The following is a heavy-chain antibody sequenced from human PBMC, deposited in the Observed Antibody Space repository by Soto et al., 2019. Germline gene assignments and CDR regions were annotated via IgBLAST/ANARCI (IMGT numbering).Heavy chain of an antibody. CDR2: ITGNGGST. J-gene: IGHJ4*02. V-gene: IGHV3-64*01. D-gene: IGHD3-9*01. Sequence: EVQLVESGGGLVQPGGSLRLSCAASGFPFSRYAMHWVRQAPGKGLESVSAITGNGGSTYHANSVKGRFAISRDNSKNTLYLQMGSLRAEDMAVYYCASSNILTGPIDYWGQGTLVAVSS. CDR1: GFPFSRYA. CDR3: ASSNILTGPIDY.